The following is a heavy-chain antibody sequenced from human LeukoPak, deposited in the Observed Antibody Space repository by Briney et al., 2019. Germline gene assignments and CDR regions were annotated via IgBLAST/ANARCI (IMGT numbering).Heavy chain of an antibody. J-gene: IGHJ4*02. D-gene: IGHD3-22*01. CDR2: IYYSGST. V-gene: IGHV4-39*01. Sequence: SETLSLTCTVSGVSISSSSYYWGWVRQPPGKGLEWIGNIYYSGSTYYNPSLKSRVTISVDTSKNQFSLKLRSVTAADTAVYYCARVKYYYDSSAYYYFDYWGQGTLVTVSS. CDR1: GVSISSSSYY. CDR3: ARVKYYYDSSAYYYFDY.